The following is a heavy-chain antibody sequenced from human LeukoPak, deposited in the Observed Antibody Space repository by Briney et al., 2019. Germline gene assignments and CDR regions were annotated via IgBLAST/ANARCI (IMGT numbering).Heavy chain of an antibody. CDR3: ARRNPLTQDAFDI. J-gene: IGHJ3*02. D-gene: IGHD2-21*02. CDR2: IYPGDSDT. Sequence: GESLKISCKGSGYNFTNFWIGWVRQMPGTGLEWMGIIYPGDSDTRYNPSFQGQVTISADKSISTAYLQWSSLKASDTAMYYCARRNPLTQDAFDIWGQGTMVTVSS. CDR1: GYNFTNFW. V-gene: IGHV5-51*01.